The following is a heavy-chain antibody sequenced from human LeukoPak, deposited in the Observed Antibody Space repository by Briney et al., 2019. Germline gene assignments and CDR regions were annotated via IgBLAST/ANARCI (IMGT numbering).Heavy chain of an antibody. D-gene: IGHD1-1*01. V-gene: IGHV1-2*02. CDR3: ARAGAGTAPYYYYMDV. Sequence: GASVKVSCKASGYTFTGYYMHWVRQAPGQGLEWMGWINPNSGGTNYAQKFQGRVTITTDESTSTAYMELSSLRSEDTAVYYCARAGAGTAPYYYYMDVWGKGTTVTVSS. J-gene: IGHJ6*03. CDR1: GYTFTGYY. CDR2: INPNSGGT.